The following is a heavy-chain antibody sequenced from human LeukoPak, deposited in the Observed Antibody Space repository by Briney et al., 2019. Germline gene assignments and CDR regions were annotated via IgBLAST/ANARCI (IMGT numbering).Heavy chain of an antibody. CDR2: IYHSGST. CDR3: VRHIVGAYFDY. V-gene: IGHV4-59*08. J-gene: IGHJ4*02. CDR1: GDSISKYY. D-gene: IGHD1-26*01. Sequence: PSETLTLTCIVSGDSISKYYWSWIRQPPGKGLEWIGYIYHSGSTNYNPSLKSRVTISADTSKNQFSLKMNSVTAADTAVYSCVRHIVGAYFDYWGLGTLVTVSS.